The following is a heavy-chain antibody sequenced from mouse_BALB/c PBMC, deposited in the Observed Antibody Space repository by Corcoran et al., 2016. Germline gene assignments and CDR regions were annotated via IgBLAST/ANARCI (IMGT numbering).Heavy chain of an antibody. CDR2: IDPANGNT. Sequence: EVQLQQSGAELVKPGASVKLSCTASGFNIKDTYMHWVKQRPEQGLEWIGRIDPANGNTKYDPKFQGKATITADTSSNTAYLQLSSLTSEDTAVYYCAGRPGFAYWGQGTLVTVSA. V-gene: IGHV14-3*02. D-gene: IGHD2-12*01. CDR3: AGRPGFAY. J-gene: IGHJ3*01. CDR1: GFNIKDTY.